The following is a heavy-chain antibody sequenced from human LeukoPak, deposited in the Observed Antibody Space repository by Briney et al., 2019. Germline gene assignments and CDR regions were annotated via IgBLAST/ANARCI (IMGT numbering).Heavy chain of an antibody. CDR1: GFTFSSYG. V-gene: IGHV3-23*01. Sequence: GGSLRLSCAASGFTFSSYGMHWVRQAPGKGLEWVSAISGSGGSTYYADSVKGRFTISRDNSKNTLYLQMNSLRAEDTAVYYCAELEAHEYFQHWGQGTLVTVSS. CDR3: AELEAHEYFQH. CDR2: ISGSGGST. J-gene: IGHJ1*01.